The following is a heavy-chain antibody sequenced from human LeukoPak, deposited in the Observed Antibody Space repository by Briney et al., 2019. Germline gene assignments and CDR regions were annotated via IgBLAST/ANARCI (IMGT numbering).Heavy chain of an antibody. CDR3: ARLGYCSRGTCYGLDR. J-gene: IGHJ4*02. CDR1: GFTFSDSW. CDR2: IDADGGNI. V-gene: IGHV3-74*01. D-gene: IGHD2-15*01. Sequence: GGSLRLSCVASGFTFSDSWMYWVRQVPGEGLVWVSRIDADGGNIGYADSVRGRFAISRDNAKNTLYLEMNSLGAEDAGVYYYARLGYCSRGTCYGLDRWGQGTLVTVSS.